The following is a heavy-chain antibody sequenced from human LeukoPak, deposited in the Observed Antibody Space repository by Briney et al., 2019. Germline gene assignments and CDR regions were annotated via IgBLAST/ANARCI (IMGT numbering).Heavy chain of an antibody. V-gene: IGHV3-74*03. CDR1: GFTFSTYW. CDR3: ARVHIAAAADFDY. CDR2: INGDGTST. J-gene: IGHJ4*02. D-gene: IGHD6-13*01. Sequence: PGGSLRLFCAASGFTFSTYWMHWVPQAPGKGLLWVSRINGDGTSTKYADSVKGRFTISRDNAKNTLYLQMNSLRAEDTAVYYCARVHIAAAADFDYWGQGTLVTVSS.